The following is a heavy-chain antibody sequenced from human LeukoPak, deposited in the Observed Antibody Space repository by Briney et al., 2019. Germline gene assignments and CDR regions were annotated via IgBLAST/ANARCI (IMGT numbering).Heavy chain of an antibody. D-gene: IGHD2/OR15-2a*01. V-gene: IGHV5-51*01. Sequence: GESLKISCKVSGYSFTSYWIGWVRQMPGKGLEWVGIIYPGDSDTRYSQSFQGQVSISADKSISTAYLRWSSLKASDTATYYCARLPTSMLSPDFDYWGQGTLVTVSS. CDR1: GYSFTSYW. CDR2: IYPGDSDT. J-gene: IGHJ4*02. CDR3: ARLPTSMLSPDFDY.